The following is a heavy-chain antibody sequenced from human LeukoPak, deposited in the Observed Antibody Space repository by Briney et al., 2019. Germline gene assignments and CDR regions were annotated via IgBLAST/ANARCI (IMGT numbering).Heavy chain of an antibody. CDR1: GYTFTNYN. Sequence: GASVKVSCKAYGYTFTNYNVNWVRQAPGQGLEWMGWISPYNGNTNYAQKFQGRVTMTTDTSTSTAYMELRSLRSDDTAVYYCARGGDYVWGTYRYDTWFDPWSQGTLVTVSS. D-gene: IGHD3-16*02. J-gene: IGHJ5*02. V-gene: IGHV1-18*01. CDR3: ARGGDYVWGTYRYDTWFDP. CDR2: ISPYNGNT.